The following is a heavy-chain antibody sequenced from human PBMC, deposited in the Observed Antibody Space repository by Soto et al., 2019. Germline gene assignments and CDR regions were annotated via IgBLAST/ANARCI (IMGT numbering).Heavy chain of an antibody. Sequence: GASVKVSCKASGYTFTSYGISWVRQAPGQGLEWMGWISAYNGNTNYAQKLQGRVTMTTDTSTSTAYMELRSLRSDDTAVYYCARDLGDIVVVPAASDAFDIWGQGTMVTVSS. J-gene: IGHJ3*02. V-gene: IGHV1-18*01. D-gene: IGHD2-2*01. CDR1: GYTFTSYG. CDR2: ISAYNGNT. CDR3: ARDLGDIVVVPAASDAFDI.